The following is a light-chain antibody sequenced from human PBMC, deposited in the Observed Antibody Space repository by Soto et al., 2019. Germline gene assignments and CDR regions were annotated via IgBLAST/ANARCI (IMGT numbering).Light chain of an antibody. CDR3: QQYNYYSRT. J-gene: IGKJ1*01. CDR2: KAA. CDR1: QSISSW. V-gene: IGKV1-5*03. Sequence: DIQITQSPSTVSASVGDRVTITCRASQSISSWLAWYQQKPGKAPKLLIYKAASLESGVPSRFSGSGSGTEFTLTISSLQPDDFATYYCQQYNYYSRTFGQGTKVDI.